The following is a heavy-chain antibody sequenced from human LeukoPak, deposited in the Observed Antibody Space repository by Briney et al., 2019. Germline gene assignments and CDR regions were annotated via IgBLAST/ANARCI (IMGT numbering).Heavy chain of an antibody. CDR1: GFTFSSYA. J-gene: IGHJ4*02. CDR2: ISGSGGST. D-gene: IGHD2-15*01. CDR3: AKERTYIDGYYFDY. Sequence: GGSLRLSCAASGFTFSSYAISWVRQAPGKGLEWVSTISGSGGSTYYADCMKGRFTISRDNSKNSLYLQMNSLRAEDTAVYYCAKERTYIDGYYFDYWGQGTLVTVSS. V-gene: IGHV3-23*01.